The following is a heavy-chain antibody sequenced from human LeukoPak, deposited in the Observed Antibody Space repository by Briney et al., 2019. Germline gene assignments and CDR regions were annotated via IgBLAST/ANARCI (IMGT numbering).Heavy chain of an antibody. J-gene: IGHJ4*02. Sequence: GGSLRLSCAASGFTFSSYSMNWVRQAPGKGLEWVSSISSSSSYIYYADSVKGRFTISRDNSKNTLYLQMNSLRAEDTVVYYCAKEIWPTVTTPGHTHFDYWGQGTLVTVSS. CDR3: AKEIWPTVTTPGHTHFDY. V-gene: IGHV3-21*01. D-gene: IGHD4-17*01. CDR2: ISSSSSYI. CDR1: GFTFSSYS.